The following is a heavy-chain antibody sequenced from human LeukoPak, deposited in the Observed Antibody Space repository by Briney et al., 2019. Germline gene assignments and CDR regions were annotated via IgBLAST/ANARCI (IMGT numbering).Heavy chain of an antibody. J-gene: IGHJ6*03. CDR1: GFTFSNYG. D-gene: IGHD5/OR15-5a*01. CDR3: AKGSTATHLYYYYYYMDV. Sequence: GGSLRLSCAASGFTFSNYGMSWVRQAPGKGVEWVSVISGSGGSTYYADTGNGRFTISRDNSKNTLYLQMNSLRAEDTAVYYCAKGSTATHLYYYYYYMDVWGKGTTVTISS. CDR2: ISGSGGST. V-gene: IGHV3-23*01.